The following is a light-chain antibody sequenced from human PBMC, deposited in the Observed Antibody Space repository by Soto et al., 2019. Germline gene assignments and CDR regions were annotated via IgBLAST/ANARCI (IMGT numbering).Light chain of an antibody. J-gene: IGLJ2*01. Sequence: QSAVTQPASVSGSPGQSITISCTGTSSDVGGYNSVSWYQQHPGKAPEVLIYDVSDRPSGISNRFSGSKSGNTASLTISGLQAEDEADYYCGSYAAGSTLVFGGGTKLTVL. CDR2: DVS. CDR1: SSDVGGYNS. V-gene: IGLV2-14*03. CDR3: GSYAAGSTLV.